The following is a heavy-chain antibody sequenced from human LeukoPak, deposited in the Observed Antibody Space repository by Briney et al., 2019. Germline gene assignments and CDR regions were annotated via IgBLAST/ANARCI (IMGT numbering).Heavy chain of an antibody. D-gene: IGHD5-12*01. CDR3: ATVYSGYDVVGEDY. J-gene: IGHJ4*02. CDR1: GGSISSYY. V-gene: IGHV4-59*12. Sequence: SETLSLTCTVSGGSISSYYWSWIRQPPGKGLEWIGYIYYSGSTNYNPSLKSRVTISVDTSKNQFSLNLSSVTAADTAVYYCATVYSGYDVVGEDYWGQGTLVTVSS. CDR2: IYYSGST.